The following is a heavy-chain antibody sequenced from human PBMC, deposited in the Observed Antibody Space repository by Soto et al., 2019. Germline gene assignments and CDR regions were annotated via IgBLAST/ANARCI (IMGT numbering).Heavy chain of an antibody. V-gene: IGHV3-7*01. CDR1: GFTFSSHW. CDR3: ARGSSASGLT. Sequence: GGSLRLSCAASGFTFSSHWMSWVRQAPGKGLEWVANIRQDGSEKYFVDSVKGRFTISRDNAKNSLYLQMNSLRAEDTAVYYCARGSSASGLTWGQGTMVTGSS. CDR2: IRQDGSEK. J-gene: IGHJ4*02. D-gene: IGHD6-6*01.